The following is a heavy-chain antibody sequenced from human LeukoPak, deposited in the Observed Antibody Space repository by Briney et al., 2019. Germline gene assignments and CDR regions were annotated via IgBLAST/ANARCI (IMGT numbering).Heavy chain of an antibody. CDR1: GYTFTGYY. CDR2: INPNSGGT. J-gene: IGHJ4*02. D-gene: IGHD3-22*01. CDR3: ARTRYYYDSSGYYWFDY. Sequence: ASVKVSCKASGYTFTGYYMHWVRQAPGQGLEWMGWINPNSGGTNYAQKFQGRVTMTRDTSISTPYMELSRLRSDDTAVYYCARTRYYYDSSGYYWFDYWGQGTLVTVSS. V-gene: IGHV1-2*02.